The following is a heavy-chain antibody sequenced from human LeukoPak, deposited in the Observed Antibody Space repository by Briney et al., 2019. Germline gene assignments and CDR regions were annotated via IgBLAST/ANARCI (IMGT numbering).Heavy chain of an antibody. Sequence: GGSLRLSCAASGFTFSSYAMSWVRQAPGKGLEWVSGISGTGGSTYYADSVKGRFTISRDNSKNTLYLQVNSLRAEDTAVYYCAKFSFLRSGPAPYYYYYMDVWGKGTTVTVSS. V-gene: IGHV3-23*01. CDR1: GFTFSSYA. CDR3: AKFSFLRSGPAPYYYYYMDV. CDR2: ISGTGGST. D-gene: IGHD2-15*01. J-gene: IGHJ6*03.